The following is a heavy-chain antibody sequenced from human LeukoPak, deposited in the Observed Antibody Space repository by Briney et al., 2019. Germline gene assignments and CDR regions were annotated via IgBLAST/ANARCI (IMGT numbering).Heavy chain of an antibody. Sequence: SQTLSLTCAVSGVSISSGGYSWSWIRQPPGKGLEWIGYIYHSGSTYYNPSLKSRVTISVDTSKNQFSLKLSSVTAADTAVYYCAKGGHSSGWYHDYWGQGTLVTVSS. J-gene: IGHJ4*02. CDR3: AKGGHSSGWYHDY. CDR1: GVSISSGGYS. CDR2: IYHSGST. D-gene: IGHD6-19*01. V-gene: IGHV4-30-2*02.